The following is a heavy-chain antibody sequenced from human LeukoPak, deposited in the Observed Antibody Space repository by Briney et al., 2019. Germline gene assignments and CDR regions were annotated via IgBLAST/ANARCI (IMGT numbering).Heavy chain of an antibody. Sequence: PSETLSLTCAVYGGSFSGYYWSWIRRPPGKGLEWIGEINHSGSTNYNPSLKSRVTISVDTSKNQFSLKLSSVTAADTAVYYCARDGGDYYDSSGYYYGGSIDYWGQGTLVTVSS. J-gene: IGHJ4*02. CDR3: ARDGGDYYDSSGYYYGGSIDY. CDR2: INHSGST. V-gene: IGHV4-34*01. CDR1: GGSFSGYY. D-gene: IGHD3-22*01.